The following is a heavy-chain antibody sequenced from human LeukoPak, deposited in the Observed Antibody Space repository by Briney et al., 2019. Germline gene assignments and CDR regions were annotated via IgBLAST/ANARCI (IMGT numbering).Heavy chain of an antibody. CDR2: IIPILGIA. J-gene: IGHJ4*02. D-gene: IGHD1-7*01. CDR3: AREGRDWNYDHYFDY. CDR1: RGTFSSYA. V-gene: IGHV1-69*04. Sequence: SVKVSCKASRGTFSSYAISWVRQAPGQALEWMGRIIPILGIANYAQKFQGRVTITADKSTSTAYMELSSLRSDDTAVYYCAREGRDWNYDHYFDYWGQGTLVTVSS.